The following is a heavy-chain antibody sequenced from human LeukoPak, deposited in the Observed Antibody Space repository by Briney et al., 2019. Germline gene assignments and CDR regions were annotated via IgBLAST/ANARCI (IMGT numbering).Heavy chain of an antibody. CDR1: GYTFRIYV. CDR2: IDTNTGNP. V-gene: IGHV7-4-1*02. Sequence: ASVKVSCKASGYTFRIYVINWVRQAPGQGLEWMGWIDTNTGNPTYAQGFTGRFVFSLDTSVTTVYLQISSLKAEDTAVYYCARDGYGDDAFDFWGQGTMVTVSS. CDR3: ARDGYGDDAFDF. D-gene: IGHD4-17*01. J-gene: IGHJ3*01.